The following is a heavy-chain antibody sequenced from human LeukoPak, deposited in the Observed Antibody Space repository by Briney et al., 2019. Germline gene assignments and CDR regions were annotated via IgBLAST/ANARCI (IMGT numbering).Heavy chain of an antibody. D-gene: IGHD3-10*01. CDR1: GGSISSSSYY. CDR3: ARRVIIATLDY. CDR2: IYYSGTT. J-gene: IGHJ4*02. V-gene: IGHV4-39*01. Sequence: PSVTLSLNCTVSGGSISSSSYYWGWIRQPPGKGLEWIGSIYYSGTTFYNASLKSRVTISVDTSKNQYSLRLSSVTAADTAVYYCARRVIIATLDYWGQGTLVTVSS.